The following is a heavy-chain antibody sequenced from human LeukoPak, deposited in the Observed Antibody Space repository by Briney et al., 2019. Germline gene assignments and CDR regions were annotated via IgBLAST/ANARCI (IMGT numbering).Heavy chain of an antibody. CDR3: GRESRVVDGDGYHMDV. CDR1: GVSLSGYY. D-gene: IGHD3-22*01. CDR2: IYITRVP. Sequence: SETLSLTCSVSGVSLSGYYWAWFRQPAGKRLEWIGRIYITRVPNYNPSLWSRVIMSVDTSKNQFSLQLTSVTAADTAVYYCGRESRVVDGDGYHMDVWGKGTTVTISS. V-gene: IGHV4-4*07. J-gene: IGHJ6*03.